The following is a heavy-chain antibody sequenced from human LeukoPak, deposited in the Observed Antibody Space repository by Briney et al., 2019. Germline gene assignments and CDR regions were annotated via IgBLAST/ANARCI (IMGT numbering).Heavy chain of an antibody. J-gene: IGHJ4*02. CDR2: IYTSGST. CDR1: GGSINTYY. D-gene: IGHD6-19*01. V-gene: IGHV4-59*10. Sequence: PSETLSLTCAVSGGSINTYYWSWIRQPAGKGLEWIGRIYTSGSTNYNPSLKSRVTMSVDTSKNQFSLKPSSVTAADTAVYFCARHSSDYYGPFDYWGQGTLVTVSS. CDR3: ARHSSDYYGPFDY.